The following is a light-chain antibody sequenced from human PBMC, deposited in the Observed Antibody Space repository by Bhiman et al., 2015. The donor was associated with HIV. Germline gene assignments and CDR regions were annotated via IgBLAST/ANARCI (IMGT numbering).Light chain of an antibody. CDR2: SDS. Sequence: SLVQTQPPSVSVAPGKTAKITCGGTPEINFGSSSAHWYQQKPGQAPLLVIYSDSARPSGIPDRFSGSNSGNTATLTISGTQTMDEADYYCQAWDSRTLFLFGPGTKVTVL. CDR1: PEINFGSSS. V-gene: IGLV3-21*01. CDR3: QAWDSRTLFL. J-gene: IGLJ1*01.